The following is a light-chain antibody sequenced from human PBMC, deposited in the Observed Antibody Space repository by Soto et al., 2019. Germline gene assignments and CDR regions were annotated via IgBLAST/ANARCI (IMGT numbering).Light chain of an antibody. Sequence: DIQMTQSPSSLSASVGDRVTITCRASQSISSYLNWYQQKPGKAPKLLIYAASSLQSGVQSRFSGSGSGKDFTLTISSLQPEDFATYYCQQSYSTPLTFGGGTKVEI. CDR3: QQSYSTPLT. CDR2: AAS. J-gene: IGKJ4*01. CDR1: QSISSY. V-gene: IGKV1-39*01.